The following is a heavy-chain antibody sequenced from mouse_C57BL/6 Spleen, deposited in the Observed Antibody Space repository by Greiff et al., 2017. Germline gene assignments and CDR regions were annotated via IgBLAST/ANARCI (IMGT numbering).Heavy chain of an antibody. CDR2: ISGGGGNT. J-gene: IGHJ4*01. CDR3: ARQGYVGAMDY. Sequence: EVKVVESGGGLVKPGGSLKLSCAASGFTFSSYTMSWVRQTPEKRLEWVATISGGGGNTYYPDSVKGRFTISRDNAKNTLYLQMSSLRAEDTALYYCARQGYVGAMDYWGQGTSVTVSS. V-gene: IGHV5-9*01. D-gene: IGHD2-10*02. CDR1: GFTFSSYT.